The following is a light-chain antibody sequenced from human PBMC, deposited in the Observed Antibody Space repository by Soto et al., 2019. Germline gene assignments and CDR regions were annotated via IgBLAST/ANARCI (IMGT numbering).Light chain of an antibody. CDR3: QQRSNWPPA. CDR1: QSLSSY. J-gene: IGKJ2*01. Sequence: EIVLTQSPATLSLSPGEGATLSCRASQSLSSYLAWYQQKPGLAPRLLIYDASNRATGIPVRFSGSGSGTEFTLTISSLEPEDFAVYYCQQRSNWPPAFGQGTKLEIK. CDR2: DAS. V-gene: IGKV3-11*01.